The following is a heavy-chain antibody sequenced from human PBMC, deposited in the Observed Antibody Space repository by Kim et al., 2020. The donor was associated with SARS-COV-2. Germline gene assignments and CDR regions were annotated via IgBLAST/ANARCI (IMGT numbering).Heavy chain of an antibody. J-gene: IGHJ4*01. V-gene: IGHV3-30*18. Sequence: GGSLRLSCAASGFTFSSYGMHWVRQAPGKGLEWVAVISYDGSNKYYADSVKGRFTISRDNSKNTLYLHMDSLRAEDTAVYYCAKDDGRGVVTATRFDYWG. CDR1: GFTFSSYG. CDR3: AKDDGRGVVTATRFDY. CDR2: ISYDGSNK. D-gene: IGHD2-21*02.